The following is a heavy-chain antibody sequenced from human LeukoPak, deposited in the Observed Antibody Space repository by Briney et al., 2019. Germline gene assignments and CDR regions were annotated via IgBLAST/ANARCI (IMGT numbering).Heavy chain of an antibody. Sequence: PSQTLSLTCTVSGGSISSGSYYWSWIRQPAGKGLEWIGRIYTSGSTNYNPSLKSRVTISVDTSKNQFSLKLSSVTAADTAVYYCARAAEWGTGTTSWGQGTLVTVSS. D-gene: IGHD1-1*01. CDR1: GGSISSGSYY. V-gene: IGHV4-61*02. J-gene: IGHJ4*02. CDR3: ARAAEWGTGTTS. CDR2: IYTSGST.